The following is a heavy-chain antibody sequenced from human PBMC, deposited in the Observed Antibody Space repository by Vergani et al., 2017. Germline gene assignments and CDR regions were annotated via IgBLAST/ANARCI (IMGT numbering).Heavy chain of an antibody. D-gene: IGHD2-2*02. CDR2: ISGSGGST. CDR1: GFTFSSYA. Sequence: EVQLVESGGGLVQPGGSLRLSCAASGFTFSSYAMSWVRQAPGKGLEWVSAISGSGGSTYYADSVKGRFTISRDNSKNTLYLQMNSLRAEDTAVYYCAKDASRYCSSTSCYRVFDYWGQGTLVTVSS. J-gene: IGHJ4*02. CDR3: AKDASRYCSSTSCYRVFDY. V-gene: IGHV3-23*04.